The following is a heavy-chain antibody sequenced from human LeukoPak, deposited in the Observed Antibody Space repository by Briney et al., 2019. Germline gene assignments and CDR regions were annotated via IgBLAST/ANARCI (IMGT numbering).Heavy chain of an antibody. J-gene: IGHJ5*02. CDR3: ARGAGYYYDSSGFYYRWFDP. Sequence: ASVKVSCKASVYTFTYYGITWVRQAPGQGREWMGWIGTHNGNTIYAQKFQGRVTMTTDTSTSTAYMELRSLRSDDTAVYYCARGAGYYYDSSGFYYRWFDPWGQGTLVTVSS. D-gene: IGHD3-22*01. V-gene: IGHV1-18*01. CDR2: IGTHNGNT. CDR1: VYTFTYYG.